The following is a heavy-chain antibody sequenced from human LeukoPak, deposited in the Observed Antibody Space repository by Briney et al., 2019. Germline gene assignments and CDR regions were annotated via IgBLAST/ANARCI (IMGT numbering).Heavy chain of an antibody. D-gene: IGHD4-23*01. V-gene: IGHV3-23*01. J-gene: IGHJ6*02. CDR3: ARDLIVAPVVRAPRRKILYGMDV. CDR2: ISGSESST. Sequence: NPGGSLRLSCAASGFTFSSYAMSWVHQAPGKGLEWVSAISGSESSTYYADSVRGRFTISRDNAKNSLYLEMHSLRAEDTAVYYCARDLIVAPVVRAPRRKILYGMDVWGQGTTVTVSS. CDR1: GFTFSSYA.